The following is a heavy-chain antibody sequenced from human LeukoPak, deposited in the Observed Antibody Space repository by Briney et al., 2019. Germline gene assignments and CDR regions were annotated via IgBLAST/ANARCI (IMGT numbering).Heavy chain of an antibody. CDR2: INPRDGST. CDR3: ARGADQEFDY. Sequence: ASVKVSCKSSGHTLNKHFIHWVRQASGQGLEWMGMINPRDGSTRTLQRFQGRLTMTRDTSTSTLYMGLSSLRSEDTATYFCARGADQEFDYWGQGTLVTVSS. J-gene: IGHJ4*02. V-gene: IGHV1-46*02. CDR1: GHTLNKHF.